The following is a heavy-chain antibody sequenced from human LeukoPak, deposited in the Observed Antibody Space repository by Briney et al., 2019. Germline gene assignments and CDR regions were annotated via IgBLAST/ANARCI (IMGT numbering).Heavy chain of an antibody. CDR2: INPNSGGT. CDR3: ARVGKLAYCGGDCYINDY. D-gene: IGHD2-21*02. J-gene: IGHJ4*02. Sequence: GASVKVSCKASGYTFTGFHMHWVRQAPGQGLEWMGWINPNSGGTNYAQKFQGRVTMTRDTSISTVYMELSRLRSDDTAVYYCARVGKLAYCGGDCYINDYWGQGTLVTVSS. V-gene: IGHV1-2*02. CDR1: GYTFTGFH.